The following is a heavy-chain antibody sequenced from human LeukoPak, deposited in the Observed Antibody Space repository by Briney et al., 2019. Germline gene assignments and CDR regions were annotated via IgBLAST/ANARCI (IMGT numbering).Heavy chain of an antibody. CDR1: GFTVSSNY. Sequence: GGSLGLSCAASGFTVSSNYMSWVRQAPGKGLEWVSVIYSGGSTYYADSVKGQFTISRDNSKNTLYLQMNSLRAEDTAVYYCARPESSLRLWFGESPFDYWGQGTLVTVSS. D-gene: IGHD3-10*01. CDR2: IYSGGST. CDR3: ARPESSLRLWFGESPFDY. J-gene: IGHJ4*02. V-gene: IGHV3-53*01.